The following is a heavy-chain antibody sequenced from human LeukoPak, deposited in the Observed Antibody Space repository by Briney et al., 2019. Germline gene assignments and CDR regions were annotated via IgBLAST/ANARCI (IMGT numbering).Heavy chain of an antibody. CDR1: GFTFSSYA. CDR3: DPHDSASQF. Sequence: GGSLTLSCAASGFTFSSYAMLWVRHAPGKGLECVAFISSDGSNKYYADSVKGRFAISRDNSKNTLYLQMSGLRDEDTAVYYCDPHDSASQFWGQGTLVTVSS. V-gene: IGHV3-30*09. J-gene: IGHJ4*02. D-gene: IGHD6-6*01. CDR2: ISSDGSNK.